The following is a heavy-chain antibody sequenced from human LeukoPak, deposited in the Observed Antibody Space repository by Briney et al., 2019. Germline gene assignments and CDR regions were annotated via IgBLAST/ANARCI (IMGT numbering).Heavy chain of an antibody. CDR2: ISPYNGNT. Sequence: ASVKVSCKASGYDFTSVGITWVRQAPGQGLEWMGWISPYNGNTRYVQKLQGRVTMTTDTSTSTAYMELRSLRFDDTAVYYCAPSDNSLYYFDYWGQGTLVTVSS. J-gene: IGHJ4*02. CDR1: GYDFTSVG. CDR3: APSDNSLYYFDY. D-gene: IGHD4-23*01. V-gene: IGHV1-18*01.